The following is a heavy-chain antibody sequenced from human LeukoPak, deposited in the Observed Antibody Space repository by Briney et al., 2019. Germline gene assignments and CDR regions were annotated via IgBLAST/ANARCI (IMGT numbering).Heavy chain of an antibody. D-gene: IGHD3-10*01. CDR3: AKYSGSGTYLDY. V-gene: IGHV3-23*01. J-gene: IGHJ4*02. Sequence: GGSLRLSCAASGFTFSSYAMSWVRQAPGKGLDWVSSIRGSGGTTFYADSVKGRFTISRDNSKNTLYLQMSSLRAEDTAVYYCAKYSGSGTYLDYWGQGTLVTVSS. CDR2: IRGSGGTT. CDR1: GFTFSSYA.